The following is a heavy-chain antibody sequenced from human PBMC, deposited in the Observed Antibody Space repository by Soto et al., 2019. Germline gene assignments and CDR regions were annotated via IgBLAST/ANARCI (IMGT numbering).Heavy chain of an antibody. CDR1: GGSFSGYY. D-gene: IGHD3-3*01. CDR2: INHSGST. Sequence: SETLSLTCAVYGGSFSGYYWSWIRQPPGKGLEWIGEINHSGSTNYNPSLKSRVTISVDTSKNQFSLKLSSVTAADTAVYYCARRIGSGSILPQFIQVKYYYYGMDVWGQGTTVTV. V-gene: IGHV4-34*01. CDR3: ARRIGSGSILPQFIQVKYYYYGMDV. J-gene: IGHJ6*02.